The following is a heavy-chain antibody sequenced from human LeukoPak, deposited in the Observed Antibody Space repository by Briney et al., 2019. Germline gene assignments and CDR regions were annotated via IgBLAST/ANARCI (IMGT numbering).Heavy chain of an antibody. J-gene: IGHJ4*02. Sequence: SETLSLTCAVYGGSFSGYYWSWIRQPPGKGLEWIREINHSGSTNYNPSLKSRVTVSVDTSKNQFSLKLSSVTAADTAVYYCAPRSRPMVRGRGSYYFDYWGQGTLVTVSS. CDR3: APRSRPMVRGRGSYYFDY. CDR1: GGSFSGYY. CDR2: INHSGST. V-gene: IGHV4-34*01. D-gene: IGHD3-10*01.